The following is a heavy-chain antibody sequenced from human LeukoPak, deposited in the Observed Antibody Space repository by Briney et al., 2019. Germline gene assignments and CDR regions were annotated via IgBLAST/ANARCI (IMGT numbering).Heavy chain of an antibody. Sequence: GGSLRLSCAASGFTFSSYAMSWVRQAPGKGLEWVSTIIGSGGDAFYADSVKGRFTISRDTSKNTLYVQMNSLRADDTAVYYCAKAWEAAGTFDSWGQGTLVTVSS. J-gene: IGHJ4*02. V-gene: IGHV3-23*01. CDR1: GFTFSSYA. CDR2: IIGSGGDA. D-gene: IGHD6-13*01. CDR3: AKAWEAAGTFDS.